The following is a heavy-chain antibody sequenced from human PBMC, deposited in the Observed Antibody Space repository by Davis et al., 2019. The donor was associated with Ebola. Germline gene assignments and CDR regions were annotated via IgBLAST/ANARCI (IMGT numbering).Heavy chain of an antibody. V-gene: IGHV1-2*04. J-gene: IGHJ4*02. D-gene: IGHD2-15*01. CDR2: NNPNSGDT. Sequence: AASVKVSCKASGYTFTGYYIHWVRHAPGQGLEWMGWNNPNSGDTKYSQKFQGWVTMTRDTPISTAYMELNRLTSDDTAVYYCARDRVCSGVTCYAYFDFWDQGTLVTVSS. CDR1: GYTFTGYY. CDR3: ARDRVCSGVTCYAYFDF.